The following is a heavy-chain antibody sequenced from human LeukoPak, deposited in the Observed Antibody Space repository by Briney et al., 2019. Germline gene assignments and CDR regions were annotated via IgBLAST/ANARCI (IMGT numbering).Heavy chain of an antibody. V-gene: IGHV3-11*04. CDR3: ARPNWSDYYYYYMDV. Sequence: GGSLRLSCAASGFTFSDDYMSWIRQAPGKGLEWVSYISSSGSTIYYADSVKGRFTISRDNAKNSLYLQMNSLRAEDTAVYYCARPNWSDYYYYYMDVWGKGTTVTVSS. J-gene: IGHJ6*03. CDR1: GFTFSDDY. D-gene: IGHD1-1*01. CDR2: ISSSGSTI.